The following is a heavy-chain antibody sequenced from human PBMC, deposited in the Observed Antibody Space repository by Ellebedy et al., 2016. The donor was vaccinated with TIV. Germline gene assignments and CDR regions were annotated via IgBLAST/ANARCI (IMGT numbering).Heavy chain of an antibody. CDR3: AKIEQWLTYYYGMDV. CDR2: ISGSGGST. D-gene: IGHD6-19*01. Sequence: GESLKISCAASGFTFSSYAMSWVRQAPGKGLEWVSAISGSGGSTYYADSVKGRFTISRDNSKNTLYLQMNSLRAEDTAVYYCAKIEQWLTYYYGMDVWGQGTTVTVSS. V-gene: IGHV3-23*01. J-gene: IGHJ6*02. CDR1: GFTFSSYA.